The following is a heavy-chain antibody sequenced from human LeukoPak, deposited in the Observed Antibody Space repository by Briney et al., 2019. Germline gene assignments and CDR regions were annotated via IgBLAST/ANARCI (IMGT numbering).Heavy chain of an antibody. CDR1: GGSFSGYY. CDR2: INHSGST. D-gene: IGHD3-22*01. Sequence: SETLSLTCAVYGGSFSGYYWSWIRQPPGKGLEWIGEINHSGSTNYNPSLKSRVTISVDTSKNQFSLKLSSVTAADTAVYYCASSGCRIIIGYYDSSGYYPDYWGQGTLVTVSS. V-gene: IGHV4-34*01. CDR3: ASSGCRIIIGYYDSSGYYPDY. J-gene: IGHJ4*02.